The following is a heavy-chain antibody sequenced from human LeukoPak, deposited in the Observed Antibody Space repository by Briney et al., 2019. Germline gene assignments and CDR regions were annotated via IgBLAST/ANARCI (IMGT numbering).Heavy chain of an antibody. CDR1: GFTFSSYA. V-gene: IGHV3-23*01. J-gene: IGHJ4*02. CDR2: ISGSGGST. D-gene: IGHD4-17*01. Sequence: GGSLRLSCAASGFTFSSYAMSWVRQAPGKGLEWVSAISGSGGSTYYADSVKGRFTISRDNSKNTLYLQMNSLRAEDTAVYYCAKDPALHDYGDYDYWGQGTLVTVSP. CDR3: AKDPALHDYGDYDY.